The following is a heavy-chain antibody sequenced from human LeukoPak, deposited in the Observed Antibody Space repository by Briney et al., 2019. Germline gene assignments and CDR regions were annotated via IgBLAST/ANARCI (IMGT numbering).Heavy chain of an antibody. D-gene: IGHD5-12*01. CDR3: AKYLSGYGTRY. CDR1: GFTFSSYD. V-gene: IGHV3-23*01. CDR2: IRGSGDST. J-gene: IGHJ4*02. Sequence: PGGSLRLSCAASGFTFSSYDMSWVRQAPGKGLEWVSAIRGSGDSTYYADSVKGRFTISRGSSKNTLYLQMNSLRAEDTAVYYCAKYLSGYGTRYWGQGTLVTVSS.